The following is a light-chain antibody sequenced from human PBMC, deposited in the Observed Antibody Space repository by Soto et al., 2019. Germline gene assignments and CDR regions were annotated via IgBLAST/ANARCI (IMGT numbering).Light chain of an antibody. V-gene: IGKV1-39*01. CDR3: QQSYSTPRVT. CDR1: QGISSY. CDR2: AAS. J-gene: IGKJ3*01. Sequence: DIQMTQSPSSLSASVGDRVTITCRASQGISSYLNWYQQKPGKAPKLLIYAASSLQSGVPSRFSGSGSGTDFTLTISSLQPEDFATYYCQQSYSTPRVTFGPGTKVDIK.